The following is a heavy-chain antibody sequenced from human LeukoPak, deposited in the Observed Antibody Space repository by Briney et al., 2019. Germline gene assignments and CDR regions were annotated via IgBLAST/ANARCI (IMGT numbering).Heavy chain of an antibody. CDR1: GFAFSTYC. CDR2: IKQDGSEK. D-gene: IGHD5-12*01. Sequence: PGGSLRLSCAASGFAFSTYCMSWVRQAPGKGLEWVANIKQDGSEKYYVDSVKGRFTISRDNSKNTLYLQMNSLRAEDTAVYYCARDQWLRFMHIYYYYYMDVWGKGTTVTVSS. V-gene: IGHV3-7*01. CDR3: ARDQWLRFMHIYYYYYMDV. J-gene: IGHJ6*03.